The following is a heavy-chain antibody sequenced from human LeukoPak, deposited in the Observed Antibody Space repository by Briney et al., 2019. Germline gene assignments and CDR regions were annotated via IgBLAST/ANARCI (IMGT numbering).Heavy chain of an antibody. CDR2: MNPNSGNT. D-gene: IGHD3-22*01. V-gene: IGHV1-8*02. CDR1: GYTFTGYY. Sequence: ASVKVSCKASGYTFTGYYMNWVRQAPGQGLEWMGWMNPNSGNTGYAQKFQGRVTMTRNTSISTAYMELSSLRSEDTAVYYCARGLDYYDSSGYSIWGPGTLVTVSS. CDR3: ARGLDYYDSSGYSI. J-gene: IGHJ4*02.